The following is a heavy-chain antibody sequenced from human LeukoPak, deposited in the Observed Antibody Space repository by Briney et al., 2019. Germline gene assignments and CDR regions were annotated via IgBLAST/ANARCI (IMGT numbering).Heavy chain of an antibody. CDR3: ARPAVGATNDAFDI. CDR2: IIPIFGTA. CDR1: GGTFSSYA. V-gene: IGHV1-69*13. J-gene: IGHJ3*02. Sequence: ASVEVSCKASGGTFSSYAISWVRQAPGQGLEWMGGIIPIFGTANYAQKFQGRVTITADESTSTAYMELSSLRSEDTAVYYCARPAVGATNDAFDIWGQGTMVTVSS. D-gene: IGHD1-26*01.